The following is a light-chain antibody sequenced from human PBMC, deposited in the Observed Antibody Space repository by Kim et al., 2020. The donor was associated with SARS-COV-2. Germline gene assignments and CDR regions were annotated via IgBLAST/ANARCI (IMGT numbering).Light chain of an antibody. Sequence: ASVGDSLTLTCRASQDIGHYLAWYQQKPGKVPQLLISNASTLRSGVPSRFSGSGAGTDFTLTINSLQPEDVATYYSQKYDGAPWTFGQGTKVDIK. CDR1: QDIGHY. CDR3: QKYDGAPWT. V-gene: IGKV1-27*01. CDR2: NAS. J-gene: IGKJ1*01.